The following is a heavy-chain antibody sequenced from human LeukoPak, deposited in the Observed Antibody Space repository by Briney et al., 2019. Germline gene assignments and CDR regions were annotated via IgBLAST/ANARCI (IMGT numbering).Heavy chain of an antibody. V-gene: IGHV3-66*01. Sequence: PGGSLRLSCAASGFTVSSNYMSWVRQAPGKGLEWVSVIYSGGSTYYADSVKGRFTISRDNSKNTLYLQMNSLRAEDTAVYYCARDTYSGSYYYYYGMDVWGQGTTVTVSS. CDR3: ARDTYSGSYYYYYGMDV. CDR2: IYSGGST. CDR1: GFTVSSNY. D-gene: IGHD1-26*01. J-gene: IGHJ6*02.